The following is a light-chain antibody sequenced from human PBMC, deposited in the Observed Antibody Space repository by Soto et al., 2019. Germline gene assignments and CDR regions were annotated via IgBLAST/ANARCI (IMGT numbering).Light chain of an antibody. CDR1: QSVSSN. Sequence: EIVITQHPASQTMSTGERGTLACRASQSVSSNLAWYQQKPGQAPRLLIYSASRRATGIPDRFTGSGSGTDFTLTINRMEPEDFAVYFCHQYAGSPRTFGQGTKVDI. J-gene: IGKJ1*01. V-gene: IGKV3-20*01. CDR2: SAS. CDR3: HQYAGSPRT.